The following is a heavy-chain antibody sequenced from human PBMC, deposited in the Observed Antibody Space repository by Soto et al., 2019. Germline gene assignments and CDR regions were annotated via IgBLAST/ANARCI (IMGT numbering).Heavy chain of an antibody. D-gene: IGHD3-9*01. CDR2: IYYTGRT. CDR1: GVSVSSGDYY. CDR3: ARAHYDILTGYPTHAFDI. Sequence: PSETLSLTCTVSGVSVSSGDYYWSWIRQPPGKGLEWIGYIYYTGRTYYNPSLKSRVIISVDTSKNQFSLKLSSVTAAEKAVHYCARAHYDILTGYPTHAFDIWGQGTMVTVSS. J-gene: IGHJ3*02. V-gene: IGHV4-30-4*01.